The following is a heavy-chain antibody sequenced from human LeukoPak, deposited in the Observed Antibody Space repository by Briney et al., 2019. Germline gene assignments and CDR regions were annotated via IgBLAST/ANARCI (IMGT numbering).Heavy chain of an antibody. CDR3: ARYPVGAGSPDGLDI. J-gene: IGHJ3*02. D-gene: IGHD1-26*01. Sequence: GGSLRLSCAASGFTFSSYWMHWVRQAPGKGLVWVSRINSDGSDGDNTSYADSVKGRFTISRDSSKNTLYLQMNSLRAEDTAVYYRARYPVGAGSPDGLDIWGQGTKVTVSS. CDR1: GFTFSSYW. V-gene: IGHV3-74*01. CDR2: INSDGSDGDNT.